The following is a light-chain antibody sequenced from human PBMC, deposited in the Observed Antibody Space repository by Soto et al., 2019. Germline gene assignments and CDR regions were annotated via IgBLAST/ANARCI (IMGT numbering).Light chain of an antibody. Sequence: EIVLTQSPATLSLSPGERATLSCRASQSVSSYLAWYQQRTGQAPRLLIYDASSRATGIPARFSGSGSGTDFTLTISSLEPEDFAVYYCQQRSNWPAVTFGPGTQVYIK. V-gene: IGKV3-11*01. J-gene: IGKJ3*01. CDR3: QQRSNWPAVT. CDR1: QSVSSY. CDR2: DAS.